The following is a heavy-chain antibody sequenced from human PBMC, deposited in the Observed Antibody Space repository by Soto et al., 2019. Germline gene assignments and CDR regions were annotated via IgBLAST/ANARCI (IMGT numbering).Heavy chain of an antibody. Sequence: SVKVSCKASGGTFSSLDINCVLQSPLQWLEWMGGIIPISETTNYAQIFQGRVSIVADISTSTAYMELSRLRSEDTAVYYCARALLSHSYDSGGYDSYFHAMDVWGQGTPVTVSS. CDR3: ARALLSHSYDSGGYDSYFHAMDV. V-gene: IGHV1-69*06. J-gene: IGHJ6*02. CDR1: GGTFSSLD. D-gene: IGHD3-22*01. CDR2: IIPISETT.